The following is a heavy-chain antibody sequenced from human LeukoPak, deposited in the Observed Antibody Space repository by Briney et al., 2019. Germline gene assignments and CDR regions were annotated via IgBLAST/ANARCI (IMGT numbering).Heavy chain of an antibody. Sequence: GGSLRLSCAASGFTFSSYGMHWVRQAPGKGLEWVAVISYYGSNKYYADSVKGRFTTSRDNAKNTLYLQMNSLRAEDTAVYYCAKDGDYGSGSYYYGMDVWGKGTTVTVSS. J-gene: IGHJ6*04. V-gene: IGHV3-30*18. CDR3: AKDGDYGSGSYYYGMDV. CDR2: ISYYGSNK. CDR1: GFTFSSYG. D-gene: IGHD3-10*01.